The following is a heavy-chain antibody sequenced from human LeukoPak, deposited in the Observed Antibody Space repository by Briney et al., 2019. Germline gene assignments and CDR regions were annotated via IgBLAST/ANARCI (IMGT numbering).Heavy chain of an antibody. CDR3: ARGLGVATSYYYYGMDV. D-gene: IGHD5-24*01. CDR2: INHSGST. Sequence: SETLSLTCAVYGGSFSGYYWSWIRLPPGKGLEWIGEINHSGSTNYSPSLKSRVTISVDTSKNQFSLKLSSVTAADTAVYYCARGLGVATSYYYYGMDVWGQGTTVTVSS. CDR1: GGSFSGYY. V-gene: IGHV4-34*01. J-gene: IGHJ6*02.